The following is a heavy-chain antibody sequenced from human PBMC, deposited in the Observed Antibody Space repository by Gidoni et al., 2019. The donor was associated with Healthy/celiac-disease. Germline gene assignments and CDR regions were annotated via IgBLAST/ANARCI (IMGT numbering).Heavy chain of an antibody. D-gene: IGHD3-22*01. CDR3: ARDYNDYYDSVLYYGMDV. Sequence: QVQLVESGGGVVQPGRSLRLSCAASGFTFSSSGRHWVRQAPGKGLEWVAVIWYDGSNKYYADSVKGRFTISRDNSKNTLYLQMNSLRAEDTAVYYCARDYNDYYDSVLYYGMDVWGQGTTVTVSS. J-gene: IGHJ6*02. CDR1: GFTFSSSG. V-gene: IGHV3-33*01. CDR2: IWYDGSNK.